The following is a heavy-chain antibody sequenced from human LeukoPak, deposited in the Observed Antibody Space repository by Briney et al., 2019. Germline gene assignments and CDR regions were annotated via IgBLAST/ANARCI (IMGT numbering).Heavy chain of an antibody. V-gene: IGHV3-23*01. J-gene: IGHJ4*02. CDR2: TGLESVHT. CDR1: RFTFTCHA. CDR3: VRGDDIGKHPTRAYYFDI. D-gene: IGHD3-10*01. Sequence: GGSLRLSCAASRFTFTCHAMSWVRQAPGKGLESVSTTGLESVHTLCADSVQGRFTVSRDNSRNTLDLQMDNLTVDDTAIYYCVRGDDIGKHPTRAYYFDIWGQGTLVSVSS.